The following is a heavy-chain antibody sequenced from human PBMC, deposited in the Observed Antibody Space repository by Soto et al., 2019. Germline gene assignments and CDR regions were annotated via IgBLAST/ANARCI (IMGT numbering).Heavy chain of an antibody. Sequence: SETLSLSCTVYGGSFSGYYWNWIRQPPGKGLEWSGEINHSGSTNYNPSLKSRVTISLDTSKNQFSLKLSSVNAADTSVYYRARDGIVGSTAFDIWGQGTTVPVSS. V-gene: IGHV4-34*01. CDR1: GGSFSGYY. J-gene: IGHJ3*02. D-gene: IGHD2-21*01. CDR3: ARDGIVGSTAFDI. CDR2: INHSGST.